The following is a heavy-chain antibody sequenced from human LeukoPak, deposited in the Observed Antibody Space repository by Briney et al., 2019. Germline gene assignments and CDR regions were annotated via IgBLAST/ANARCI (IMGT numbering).Heavy chain of an antibody. CDR1: GYTFTSYD. CDR2: MNPNSGNT. D-gene: IGHD3-10*01. J-gene: IGHJ5*02. CDR3: ARGPRARGWFDP. Sequence: ASVKVSCKASGYTFTSYDINWVRQATGQGLGWMGWMNPNSGNTGYAQKFQGRVTMTRNTSISTAYMELSSLRSEDTAVYYCARGPRARGWFDPWGQGTLVTVSS. V-gene: IGHV1-8*01.